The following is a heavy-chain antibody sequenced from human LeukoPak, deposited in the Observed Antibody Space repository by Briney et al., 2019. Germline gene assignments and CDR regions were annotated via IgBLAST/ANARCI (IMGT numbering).Heavy chain of an antibody. D-gene: IGHD2-2*01. CDR2: ISAYNGNT. CDR1: GYTFTSYG. Sequence: ASVKVSCKASGYTFTSYGISWVRQAPGQGLEWMGWISAYNGNTNYAQKLQGRVTMTKDTSTSTAYMELRSLRSDDTAVYYCARSPNQKYCSSTSCYSPDPWGQGTLVTVSS. CDR3: ARSPNQKYCSSTSCYSPDP. V-gene: IGHV1-18*01. J-gene: IGHJ5*02.